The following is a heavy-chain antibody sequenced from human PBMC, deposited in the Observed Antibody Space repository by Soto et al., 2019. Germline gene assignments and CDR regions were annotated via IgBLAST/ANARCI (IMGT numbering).Heavy chain of an antibody. J-gene: IGHJ6*02. D-gene: IGHD2-15*01. CDR3: ARVPVAVAATEDYYGLDV. CDR2: INTDGLS. CDR1: GVSITSYY. V-gene: IGHV4-4*07. Sequence: QVQLEESGPGLVRPSETLSLTCSVSGVSITSYYWSWIRQSAGGGLEWMGCINTDGLSNYSPSFKSRLTMSLDTSKNQVSLRLISVTAADTAVYFCARVPVAVAATEDYYGLDVWGQGTTVTVSS.